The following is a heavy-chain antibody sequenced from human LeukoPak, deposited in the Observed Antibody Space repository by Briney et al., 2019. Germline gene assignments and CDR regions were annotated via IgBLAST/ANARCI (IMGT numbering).Heavy chain of an antibody. CDR1: GFTLSTYS. CDR2: ISGSGGST. D-gene: IGHD3-10*01. CDR3: LPYFFYGSGRFDY. V-gene: IGHV3-23*01. J-gene: IGHJ4*02. Sequence: GGSLRLSCEASGFTLSTYSLNWARLAPGKGLEWVSAISGSGGSTYYADSVKGRFTISRDNSKNTLYLQMNSLRAEDTAVYYCLPYFFYGSGRFDYWGQGTLVTVSS.